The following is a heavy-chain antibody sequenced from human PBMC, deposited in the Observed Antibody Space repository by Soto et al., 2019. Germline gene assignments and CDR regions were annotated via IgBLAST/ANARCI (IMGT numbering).Heavy chain of an antibody. CDR3: ARGADRAWESLY. J-gene: IGHJ4*02. D-gene: IGHD1-26*01. Sequence: QVQLQESGPGLVKPSQTLSLTCTVSGGSITSGGYYWSWIRQLPGKGLEWIGYIYYIGSTYYNPSLKSRITISVDTSKNQFSLKLSSVTAADTAVYYCARGADRAWESLYWGQGTLVTVSS. CDR1: GGSITSGGYY. V-gene: IGHV4-31*03. CDR2: IYYIGST.